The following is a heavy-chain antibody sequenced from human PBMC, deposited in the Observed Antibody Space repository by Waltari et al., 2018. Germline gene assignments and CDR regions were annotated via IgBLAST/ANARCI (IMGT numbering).Heavy chain of an antibody. CDR2: IYYSGST. D-gene: IGHD3-3*01. Sequence: QVQLQESGPGLVKPSETLSLTCTVSGGSISSHYWSWIRQPPGKGLEWIGYIYYSGSTNYTPSPKSRVTISVDTSKNQFSLKLSSVTAADTAVYYCARDPMGYDFWSGYPLENYYYGMDVWGQGTTVTVSS. J-gene: IGHJ6*02. V-gene: IGHV4-59*11. CDR3: ARDPMGYDFWSGYPLENYYYGMDV. CDR1: GGSISSHY.